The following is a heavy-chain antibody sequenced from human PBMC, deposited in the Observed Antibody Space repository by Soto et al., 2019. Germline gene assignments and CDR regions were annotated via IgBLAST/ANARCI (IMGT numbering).Heavy chain of an antibody. V-gene: IGHV3-23*01. CDR2: ISGSGFKK. J-gene: IGHJ4*02. CDR1: GFIFENFG. Sequence: QPGGSLRLSCAASGFIFENFGMSWVRQAPGKGLEWISSISGSGFKKYYADSVKGRFTISRDNSKSTLYLQMNSLRAEDTAIYYCAQNGQWLATPPVVWGQGSLVTVSS. CDR3: AQNGQWLATPPVV. D-gene: IGHD6-19*01.